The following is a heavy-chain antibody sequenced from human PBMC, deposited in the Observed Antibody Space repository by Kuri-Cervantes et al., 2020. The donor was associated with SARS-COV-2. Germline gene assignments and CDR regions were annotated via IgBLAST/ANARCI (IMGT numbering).Heavy chain of an antibody. D-gene: IGHD1-7*01. CDR2: INHSGST. Sequence: SETLSLTCTVSGGTISNYYWSWIRQPPGKGLEWIGEINHSGSTNYNPSLKSRVTISVDTSKNQFSLKLSSVTAADTAVYYCARGPHPRRYNWNYSDRSWFDPWGQGTLVTVSS. J-gene: IGHJ5*02. CDR1: GGTISNYY. CDR3: ARGPHPRRYNWNYSDRSWFDP. V-gene: IGHV4-34*01.